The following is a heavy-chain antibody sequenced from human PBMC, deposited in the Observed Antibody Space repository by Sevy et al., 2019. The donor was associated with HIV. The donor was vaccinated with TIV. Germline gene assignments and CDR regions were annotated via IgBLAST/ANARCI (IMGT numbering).Heavy chain of an antibody. V-gene: IGHV3-30*09. CDR1: GFNFSTYA. CDR2: ISSDVIRK. Sequence: GGSLRLSCSVSGFNFSTYAMHWVRQAPGKGLEWVAVISSDVIRKYYGASVRGRFAISRDNCNNTLSLQMNSLRIEDTAVYYCARDVRGDAALPDYWGQRTLVTVSS. CDR3: ARDVRGDAALPDY. D-gene: IGHD3-16*01. J-gene: IGHJ4*02.